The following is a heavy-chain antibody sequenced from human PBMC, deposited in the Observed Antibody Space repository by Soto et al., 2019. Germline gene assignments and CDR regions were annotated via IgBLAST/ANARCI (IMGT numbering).Heavy chain of an antibody. J-gene: IGHJ4*02. CDR2: INAGNGNT. D-gene: IGHD2-2*01. CDR3: ARSFIVVVPAALRYFDY. V-gene: IGHV1-3*01. CDR1: GYTFTSYA. Sequence: ASVKVSCKASGYTFTSYAMHWVRQAPGQRLEWMGWINAGNGNTKYSQKFQGRVTITRDTSASTAYMELSSLRSEDTAVYYCARSFIVVVPAALRYFDYWGQGTLVTVSS.